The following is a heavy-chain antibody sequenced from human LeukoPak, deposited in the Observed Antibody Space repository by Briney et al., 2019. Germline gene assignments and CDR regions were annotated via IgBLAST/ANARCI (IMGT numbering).Heavy chain of an antibody. CDR3: AKDRSPSYYYDSGGMDV. Sequence: PGGSLRLSCAASGFTFSSYGMHWGRQAPGKGLEGVAVISYDGSNKYYADPLMGRFTISRDNTKNTLYLQMNSLRAEDTAVYYCAKDRSPSYYYDSGGMDVWGQGTTVTVSS. V-gene: IGHV3-30*18. J-gene: IGHJ6*02. CDR1: GFTFSSYG. D-gene: IGHD3-22*01. CDR2: ISYDGSNK.